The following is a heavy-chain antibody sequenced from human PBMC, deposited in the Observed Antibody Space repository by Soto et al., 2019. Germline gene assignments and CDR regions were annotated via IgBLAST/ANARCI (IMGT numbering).Heavy chain of an antibody. CDR2: INHSGST. J-gene: IGHJ5*02. Sequence: QVQLQQWGAGLLKPSETLSLTCAVYGGSFSGYYWSWIRQPPGKGLEWIGEINHSGSTNYNPSLKSRVTISVDTSKNQLSLKLSSVTAADTALYYCARRLCSSTSCYTNNWFDPWGQGTLVTVSS. CDR1: GGSFSGYY. CDR3: ARRLCSSTSCYTNNWFDP. V-gene: IGHV4-34*01. D-gene: IGHD2-2*02.